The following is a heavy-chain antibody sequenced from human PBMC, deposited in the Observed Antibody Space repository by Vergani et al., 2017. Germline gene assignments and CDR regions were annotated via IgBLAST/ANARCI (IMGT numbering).Heavy chain of an antibody. Sequence: QVQLQQWGAGLLKPSETLSLTCAVYGGSFSGYYWSWIRQPPGKGLEWIGEINHSGSTNYNPSLKSRVTISVDTSKNQFSLKLSSVTAADTAVYYCARADYGGSGNFDYWGQGTLVTVSS. CDR1: GGSFSGYY. V-gene: IGHV4-34*01. D-gene: IGHD4-23*01. J-gene: IGHJ4*02. CDR3: ARADYGGSGNFDY. CDR2: INHSGST.